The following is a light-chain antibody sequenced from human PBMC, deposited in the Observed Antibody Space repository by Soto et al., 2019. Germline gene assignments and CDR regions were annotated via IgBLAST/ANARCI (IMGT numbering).Light chain of an antibody. J-gene: IGKJ1*01. V-gene: IGKV1-5*03. Sequence: IQMTQSPSTLSASVGYRVTITCRSSQAIFSWLAWYQQKPGTPPKLLIYKASTLQSGFPSRFSGSGSGTELTLTISSLQTDDIATYYCQMYHSYSRTFGQGAKVDI. CDR1: QAIFSW. CDR3: QMYHSYSRT. CDR2: KAS.